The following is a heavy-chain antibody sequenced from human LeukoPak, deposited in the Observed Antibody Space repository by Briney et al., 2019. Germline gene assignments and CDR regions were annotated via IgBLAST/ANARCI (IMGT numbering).Heavy chain of an antibody. CDR1: GGSISSYY. Sequence: SETLSLTCTVSGGSISSYYWSWIRQPPGKGLEWIGYIYYSGSTNYNPSLKSRVTISVDTSKNQFSLKLSSVTAADTAVYYCARGLIVATQHYMDVWGKGTTVTVSS. CDR3: ARGLIVATQHYMDV. V-gene: IGHV4-59*01. CDR2: IYYSGST. J-gene: IGHJ6*03. D-gene: IGHD5-12*01.